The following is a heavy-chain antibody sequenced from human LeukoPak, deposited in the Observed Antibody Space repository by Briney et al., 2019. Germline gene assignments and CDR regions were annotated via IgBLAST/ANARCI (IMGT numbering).Heavy chain of an antibody. Sequence: SETLSLTCAVNGWSFSGYYWSWIRQPPGKGLEWIGEINHSGSTNYNPSLKSRVTISVDTSKNQFSLKLSSVTAADTAVYYCASPYCTNGVCYFGYWGQGTLVTVSS. CDR1: GWSFSGYY. J-gene: IGHJ4*02. V-gene: IGHV4-34*01. CDR3: ASPYCTNGVCYFGY. D-gene: IGHD2-8*01. CDR2: INHSGST.